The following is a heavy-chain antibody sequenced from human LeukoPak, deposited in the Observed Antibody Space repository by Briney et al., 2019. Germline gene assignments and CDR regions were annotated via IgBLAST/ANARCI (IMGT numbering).Heavy chain of an antibody. CDR3: ARGTMVRGVIILKKYYYYYMDV. CDR2: INHSGST. D-gene: IGHD3-10*01. Sequence: SEALSLTCAVYGGSSSGYYWSWIRQPPGKGLEWIGEINHSGSTNYNPSLKSRVTISVDTSKNQFSLKLSSVTAADTAVYYCARGTMVRGVIILKKYYYYYMDVWGKGTTVTVSS. V-gene: IGHV4-34*01. J-gene: IGHJ6*03. CDR1: GGSSSGYY.